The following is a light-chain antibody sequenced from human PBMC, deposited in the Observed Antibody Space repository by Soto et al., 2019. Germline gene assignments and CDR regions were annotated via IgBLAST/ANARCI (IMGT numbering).Light chain of an antibody. CDR1: QSVSSSY. CDR3: QQYGSSPRT. CDR2: GAS. V-gene: IGKV3-20*01. J-gene: IGKJ1*01. Sequence: EIVLTQSPGTLSLSPGERATLSCRASQSVSSSYLAWYQQRPGQAPRLLIYGASSRATGIPDRFSGSGSGKDFTLTISRLEPEDFVVYYCQQYGSSPRTFGKGTKVDIK.